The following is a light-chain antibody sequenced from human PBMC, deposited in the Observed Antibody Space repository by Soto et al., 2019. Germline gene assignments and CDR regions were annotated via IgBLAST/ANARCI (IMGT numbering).Light chain of an antibody. Sequence: QSVLTQPPSVSGAPGQRVSISCTGSTSNIGAPYDVHWYQQHPGRAPRLLIHGVTTRPSGISGRFSASKSGLTASLTISGLQPEDEADYYCSSFTSNRIYVFGPGTKLTVL. CDR3: SSFTSNRIYV. CDR1: TSNIGAPYD. J-gene: IGLJ1*01. CDR2: GVT. V-gene: IGLV1-40*01.